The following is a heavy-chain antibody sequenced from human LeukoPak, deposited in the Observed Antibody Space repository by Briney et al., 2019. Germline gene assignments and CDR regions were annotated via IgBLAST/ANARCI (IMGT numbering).Heavy chain of an antibody. CDR1: GFTFSDYS. Sequence: GGSLRLSCAASGFTFSDYSMNWVRQAPGKGLEWVSYISLSVNTKYYGDSVKGRFTISRDNAKNSLYLQMNSLRAEDTAVYYCVKSLRITMIVVISTVFDYWGQGTLVTVSS. V-gene: IGHV3-48*04. CDR3: VKSLRITMIVVISTVFDY. J-gene: IGHJ4*02. D-gene: IGHD3-22*01. CDR2: ISLSVNTK.